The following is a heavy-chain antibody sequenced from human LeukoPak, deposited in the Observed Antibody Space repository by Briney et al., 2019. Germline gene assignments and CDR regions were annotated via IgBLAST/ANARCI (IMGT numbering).Heavy chain of an antibody. V-gene: IGHV3-23*01. CDR3: AKDSGAYCSGGICYRGYFHN. CDR1: GFTFNSYA. CDR2: ITGSGGTT. D-gene: IGHD2-15*01. J-gene: IGHJ4*02. Sequence: PGGSLRLSCAASGFTFNSYAMSWVRQAPGKGLEWVSAITGSGGTTYYADSVKGRFTMSRDNSKNTLYLLMNSLRAEDTAVYHCAKDSGAYCSGGICYRGYFHNWGQGTLVTVSS.